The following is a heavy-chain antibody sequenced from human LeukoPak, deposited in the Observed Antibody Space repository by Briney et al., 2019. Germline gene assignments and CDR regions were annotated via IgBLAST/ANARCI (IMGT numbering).Heavy chain of an antibody. Sequence: GASVKVSCKASGDTFTDYDINWVRHAPGEGGEWWGGMKSHSGNTGYAHKFHDRVIRIMDTSLSTDSMGLSSLRSEDTAVYYCARGRWTGYCTSISCYSGRDPWGQGTLVTVSS. J-gene: IGHJ5*02. V-gene: IGHV1-8*01. D-gene: IGHD2-2*02. CDR3: ARGRWTGYCTSISCYSGRDP. CDR1: GDTFTDYD. CDR2: MKSHSGNT.